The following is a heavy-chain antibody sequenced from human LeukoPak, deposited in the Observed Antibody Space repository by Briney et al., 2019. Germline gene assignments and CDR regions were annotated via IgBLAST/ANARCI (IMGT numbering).Heavy chain of an antibody. CDR1: GYSFTSYW. CDR2: IDPSDSYT. V-gene: IGHV5-10-1*01. CDR3: ASSSDILTGYYIGPVDY. D-gene: IGHD3-9*01. Sequence: GESLKISCKGSGYSFTSYWISWVRQMPGKGLEWMGRIDPSDSYTNYSPSFQGHATISADKSISTAYLQWSSLKASDTAMYYCASSSDILTGYYIGPVDYWGQGTLVTVSS. J-gene: IGHJ4*02.